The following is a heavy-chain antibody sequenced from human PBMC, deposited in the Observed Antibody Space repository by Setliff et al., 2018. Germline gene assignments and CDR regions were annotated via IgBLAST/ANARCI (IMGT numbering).Heavy chain of an antibody. CDR3: TRRPRGRAAFDI. J-gene: IGHJ3*02. V-gene: IGHV4-39*01. CDR1: GGSISTSSHH. CDR2: IYSSGTT. Sequence: LSLTCTVSGGSISTSSHHWVWIRQSPGKGLEWIGTIYSSGTTYYNLSLKSRVTISLDTSKSQFSLNLGSVTAADTAVYYCTRRPRGRAAFDICGQGTMVTVSS. D-gene: IGHD3-10*01.